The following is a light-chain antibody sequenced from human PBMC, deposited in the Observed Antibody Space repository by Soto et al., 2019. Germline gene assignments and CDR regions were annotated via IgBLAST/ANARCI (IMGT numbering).Light chain of an antibody. J-gene: IGKJ1*01. V-gene: IGKV2-28*01. CDR2: EAS. Sequence: DIVMTQSPLSLPVTPGEPSSISCRSSQSLLHSNVYIYLDWYLQKPGKVPQLLIYEASILQSGVPSRFSGSGSGTEFTLTISSLQPDDFATYYCQHYNSYSEAFGQGTKVDIK. CDR1: QSLLHSNVYIY. CDR3: QHYNSYSEA.